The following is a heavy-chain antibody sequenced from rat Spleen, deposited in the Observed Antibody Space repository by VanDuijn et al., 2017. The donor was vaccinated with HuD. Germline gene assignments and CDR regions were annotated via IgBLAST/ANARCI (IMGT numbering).Heavy chain of an antibody. Sequence: EVQLVESGGGLVQPGRSLKLSCAASGFTFSDYNMAWVRQAPEKGLEWVATITYDGSGTYYRDSVKGRFTISRDNAKSTLYLQMDSLRSEDTATYYCARLPGDYWGQGVMVTVSS. CDR1: GFTFSDYN. D-gene: IGHD1-4*01. CDR2: ITYDGSGT. CDR3: ARLPGDY. J-gene: IGHJ2*01. V-gene: IGHV5-7*01.